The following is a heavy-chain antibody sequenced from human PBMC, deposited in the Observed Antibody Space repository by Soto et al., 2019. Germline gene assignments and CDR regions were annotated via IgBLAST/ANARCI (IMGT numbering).Heavy chain of an antibody. V-gene: IGHV3-23*01. CDR1: GFTFWNFA. Sequence: EVQLLESGGGFVQPGGSLRLSCAASGFTFWNFAMTWGRQAPGKRLEWVSTIGSVGGDTYYADSVKGRFTISRDDSKNTLSLQMNSLRAEDTAIYFCAKDMVNANSVWDPFDIWGQGTMVTVSS. CDR3: AKDMVNANSVWDPFDI. D-gene: IGHD2-8*01. CDR2: IGSVGGDT. J-gene: IGHJ3*02.